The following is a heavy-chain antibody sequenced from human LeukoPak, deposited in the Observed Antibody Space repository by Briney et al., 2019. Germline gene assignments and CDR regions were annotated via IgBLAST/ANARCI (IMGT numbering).Heavy chain of an antibody. CDR2: IIPIFGTA. J-gene: IGHJ4*02. V-gene: IGHV1-69*01. CDR1: GGTVSSYA. CDR3: ARDGDCSGGSCYDY. D-gene: IGHD2-15*01. Sequence: SVKVSCKASGGTVSSYAISWARQAPGQGLEWMGGIIPIFGTANYAQKFQGRVTITADESTSTAYMELSSLRSEDTAVYYCARDGDCSGGSCYDYWGQGTLVTVSS.